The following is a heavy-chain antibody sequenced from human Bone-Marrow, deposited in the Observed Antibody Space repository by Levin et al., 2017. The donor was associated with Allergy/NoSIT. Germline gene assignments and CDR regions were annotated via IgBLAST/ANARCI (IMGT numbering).Heavy chain of an antibody. J-gene: IGHJ3*02. CDR3: AREVRITMVRGVITLGDAFDI. CDR2: ISYDGSNK. CDR1: GFTFSSYA. Sequence: GESLKISCAASGFTFSSYAMHWVRQAPGKGLEWVAVISYDGSNKYYADSVKGRFTISRDNSKNTLYLQMNSLRAEDTAVYYCAREVRITMVRGVITLGDAFDIWGQGTMVTVSS. V-gene: IGHV3-30-3*01. D-gene: IGHD3-10*01.